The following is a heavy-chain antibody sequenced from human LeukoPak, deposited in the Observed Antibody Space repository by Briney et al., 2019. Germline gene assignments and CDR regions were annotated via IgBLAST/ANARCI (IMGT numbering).Heavy chain of an antibody. Sequence: SETLSLTCAVYGGSFRGYYWSWIRQPPGKGLEWIGEINHSGSTNYNPSLKSRVTISVDTSKNQSSPKLSFLTAADTAVYYCARRAWDILTGYYPYYFDYWGQGTLVTVSS. CDR1: GGSFRGYY. D-gene: IGHD3-9*01. CDR3: ARRAWDILTGYYPYYFDY. CDR2: INHSGST. J-gene: IGHJ4*02. V-gene: IGHV4-34*01.